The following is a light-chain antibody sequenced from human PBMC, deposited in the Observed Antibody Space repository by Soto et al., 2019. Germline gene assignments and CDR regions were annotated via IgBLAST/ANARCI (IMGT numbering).Light chain of an antibody. CDR2: WAS. J-gene: IGKJ1*01. Sequence: DIVMTQSPDSLAVSLGERATINCKSSQSVLYSSNNKNYLAWYQQKPGHPPKLLIYWASTRESGVPDRFSGSGSGTDFTLTISSLQAEDVAVYYCQQYYSTPQTFGQGTKVDI. CDR1: QSVLYSSNNKNY. V-gene: IGKV4-1*01. CDR3: QQYYSTPQT.